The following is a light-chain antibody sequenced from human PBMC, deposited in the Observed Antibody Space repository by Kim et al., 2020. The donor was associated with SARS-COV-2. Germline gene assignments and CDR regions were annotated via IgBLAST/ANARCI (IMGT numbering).Light chain of an antibody. CDR1: QSVSGW. Sequence: ASVGDKVTITCRASQSVSGWLNWYQQKPGKAPHLLIYRTSTLQTGVPPRFSGSASGTDFTLTINTLQPEDFATYYCQQSYNFPRTFGQGTKVDIK. V-gene: IGKV1-39*01. J-gene: IGKJ1*01. CDR3: QQSYNFPRT. CDR2: RTS.